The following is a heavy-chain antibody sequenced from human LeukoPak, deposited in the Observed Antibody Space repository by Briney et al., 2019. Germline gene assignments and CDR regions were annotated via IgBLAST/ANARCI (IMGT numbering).Heavy chain of an antibody. D-gene: IGHD6-19*01. J-gene: IGHJ5*02. V-gene: IGHV1-18*01. CDR2: ISAYNGNT. Sequence: AAVKVSCKASGYTFTSYCISWVRQAPGQGLEWMGWISAYNGNTNYAQKLQGRVTMTRDTSTSTAYMELRSLRSDDTAVYYCARERAVAGTLDPWGKGTLVTVSS. CDR3: ARERAVAGTLDP. CDR1: GYTFTSYC.